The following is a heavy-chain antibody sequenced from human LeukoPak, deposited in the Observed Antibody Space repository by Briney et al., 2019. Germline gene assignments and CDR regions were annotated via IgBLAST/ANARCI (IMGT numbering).Heavy chain of an antibody. CDR1: GFTFSNYV. D-gene: IGHD6-19*01. Sequence: GGSLRLSCAASGFTFSNYVMSGVRQAPGKGLEWVSAIGGGATTYYADYVKGRFTISRDNSKNTLYLQMNSLRAEDTAIYYCAKAGRLHAVAGWIDCWGQGTLVTVS. J-gene: IGHJ4*02. V-gene: IGHV3-23*01. CDR3: AKAGRLHAVAGWIDC. CDR2: IGGGATT.